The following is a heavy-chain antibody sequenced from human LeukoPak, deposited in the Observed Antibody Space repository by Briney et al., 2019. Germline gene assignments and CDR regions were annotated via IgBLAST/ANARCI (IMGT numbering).Heavy chain of an antibody. V-gene: IGHV4-30-2*01. Sequence: SETLSLTCTVSGGSISSGGYYWSWIRQPPGKGLEWIGYIYHSGSTYYNPSLKSRVTISVDRSKNQFSLKLSSVTAADTAVYYCARDHIKSAAGGFDYWGQGTLVTVSS. J-gene: IGHJ4*02. CDR3: ARDHIKSAAGGFDY. CDR1: GGSISSGGYY. CDR2: IYHSGST. D-gene: IGHD6-13*01.